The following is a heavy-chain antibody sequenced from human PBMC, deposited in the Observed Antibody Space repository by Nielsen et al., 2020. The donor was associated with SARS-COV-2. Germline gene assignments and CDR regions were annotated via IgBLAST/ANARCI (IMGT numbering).Heavy chain of an antibody. D-gene: IGHD6-13*01. Sequence: VSVKVSCKASGYTFTSYYMHWVRQAPGQGLEWMGIINPSGGSTSYAQKFQGRVTMTRDTSTSTVYMELSSLRSEDTAVYYCARDGGAAGHPGYYFDYWGQGTLVTVSS. CDR1: GYTFTSYY. V-gene: IGHV1-46*01. CDR3: ARDGGAAGHPGYYFDY. J-gene: IGHJ4*02. CDR2: INPSGGST.